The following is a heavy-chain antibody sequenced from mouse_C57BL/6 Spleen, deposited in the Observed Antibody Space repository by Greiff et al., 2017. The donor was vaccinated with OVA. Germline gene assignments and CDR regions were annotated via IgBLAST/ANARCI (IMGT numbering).Heavy chain of an antibody. V-gene: IGHV1-72*01. D-gene: IGHD1-1*01. CDR2: IDPYRGGT. Sequence: QVPLQPPGAEPLKPGASVKLFCKASWHTLTSHRMQRVKQRAGRGLEWIGRIDPYRGGTKYNEKFKSKATLTVDKPASTAYMQLSSLTSEDSAVYYCARESTVVARYWYFDVWGTGTTVTVSS. CDR1: WHTLTSHR. J-gene: IGHJ1*03. CDR3: ARESTVVARYWYFDV.